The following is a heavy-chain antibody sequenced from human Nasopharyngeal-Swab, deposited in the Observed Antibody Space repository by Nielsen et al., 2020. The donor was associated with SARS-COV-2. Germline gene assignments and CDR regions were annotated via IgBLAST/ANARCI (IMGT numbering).Heavy chain of an antibody. CDR2: IYPGDSDT. Sequence: GGSLRLSCKGSGYSFTSYWIGWVRQMPGKGLEWMGIIYPGDSDTRYSPSFQGQVTISADKSISTAYLQWSSLEASDTAMYYCARSMPSRYYYYGMDVWGQGTTVTVSS. J-gene: IGHJ6*02. CDR1: GYSFTSYW. V-gene: IGHV5-51*01. CDR3: ARSMPSRYYYYGMDV. D-gene: IGHD2-2*01.